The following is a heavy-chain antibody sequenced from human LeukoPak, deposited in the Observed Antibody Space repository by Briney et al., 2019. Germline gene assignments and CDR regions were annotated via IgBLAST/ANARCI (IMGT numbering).Heavy chain of an antibody. J-gene: IGHJ3*01. CDR2: IYYSGST. V-gene: IGHV4-39*01. CDR3: ARPAYRGSYYDAFDV. Sequence: SETLSPTCTVSGGSISSSSYYWGWIRQPPGKGLEWIGSIYYSGSTYYNPSLKSRVTISVGTSKNKFSLKLNSVTAADTAVYYCARPAYRGSYYDAFDVWGQGTMVTVSS. D-gene: IGHD1-26*01. CDR1: GGSISSSSYY.